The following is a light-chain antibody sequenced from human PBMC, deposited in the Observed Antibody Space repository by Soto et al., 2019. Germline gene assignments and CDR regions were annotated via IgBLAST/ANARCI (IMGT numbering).Light chain of an antibody. V-gene: IGLV1-47*02. CDR1: SSNIGSNY. CDR3: AAWDDSLSGVV. Sequence: QSLLTQPPSASGTPGQRVTISCSGSSSNIGSNYVYWYQQLPGTAPKLLIYSNNQRSSGVPDRFSGSKSGTSASLAISGLRSEDEADYYCAAWDDSLSGVVFGGGTKLTVL. CDR2: SNN. J-gene: IGLJ2*01.